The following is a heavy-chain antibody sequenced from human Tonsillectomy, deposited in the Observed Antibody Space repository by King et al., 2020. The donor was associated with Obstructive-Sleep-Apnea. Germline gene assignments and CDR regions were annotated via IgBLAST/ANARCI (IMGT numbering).Heavy chain of an antibody. CDR2: IYPGDSDT. CDR3: ARLRELDY. D-gene: IGHD3-10*01. CDR1: EYSFTSYW. J-gene: IGHJ4*02. V-gene: IGHV5-51*01. Sequence: VQLVESGADVKKPGESLKISCKGSEYSFTSYWIGGVRQMPGKGLKWMGMIYPGDSDTTHSPSFQGQVTNSADKSISTAYLQWSSLKASDTAMYYCARLRELDYWGQGTLVTVSS.